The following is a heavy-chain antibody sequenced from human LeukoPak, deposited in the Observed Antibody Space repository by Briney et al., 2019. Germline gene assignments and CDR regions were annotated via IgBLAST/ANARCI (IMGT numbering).Heavy chain of an antibody. CDR1: GW. J-gene: IGHJ4*02. V-gene: IGHV3-74*01. CDR3: ASVFDS. CDR2: INHVGTAT. Sequence: GGSLRLSCAGSGWMHWVRQVPGKGLVWVSGINHVGTATYYADSVKGRFTISRDNAKNTVSLQMNSLSAEDTAVYYCASVFDSWGQGFLVTVSS.